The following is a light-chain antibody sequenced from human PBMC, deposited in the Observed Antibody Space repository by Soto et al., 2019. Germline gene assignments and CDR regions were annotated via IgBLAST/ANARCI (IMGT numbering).Light chain of an antibody. V-gene: IGLV2-14*01. J-gene: IGLJ1*01. CDR2: EVS. Sequence: QSALIQSASVSGSPGQSITISCTGTSSDVGGYNYVSWYQQHPGKAPKLMIYEVSNRPSGVSNRFSGSKSGNTASLTISGLQAEDEADYYCSSYTSSSTYVFGTGTKGTVL. CDR1: SSDVGGYNY. CDR3: SSYTSSSTYV.